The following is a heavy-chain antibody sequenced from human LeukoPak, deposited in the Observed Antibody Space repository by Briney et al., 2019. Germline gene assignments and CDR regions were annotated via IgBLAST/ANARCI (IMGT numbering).Heavy chain of an antibody. CDR2: MNPNSGNI. CDR1: GYTFTSYD. V-gene: IGHV1-8*01. J-gene: IGHJ6*02. CDR3: ARVLLWFGEPHYGMDV. D-gene: IGHD3-10*01. Sequence: GASVKVSCKASGYTFTSYDINWVRQATGQGLEWMGWMNPNSGNIGYAQKFQGRVTMTRNTSISTAYMELSSLRSEDTAVYYCARVLLWFGEPHYGMDVWGQGTTVTVSS.